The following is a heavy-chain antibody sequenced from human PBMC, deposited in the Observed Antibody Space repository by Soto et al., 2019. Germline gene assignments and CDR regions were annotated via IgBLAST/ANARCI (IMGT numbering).Heavy chain of an antibody. D-gene: IGHD6-13*01. V-gene: IGHV5-51*01. CDR2: IYPGDSDT. J-gene: IGHJ6*02. CDR1: GYGFTSYW. Sequence: PGESLKISCKGSGYGFTSYWIGWVRQMPGKGLGWMGIIYPGDSDTRYSPSFQGQVTILADKSISTAYLQWSSLKASDTAMYYCARTSAAGKNYYAMDVWGQGTTVTVSS. CDR3: ARTSAAGKNYYAMDV.